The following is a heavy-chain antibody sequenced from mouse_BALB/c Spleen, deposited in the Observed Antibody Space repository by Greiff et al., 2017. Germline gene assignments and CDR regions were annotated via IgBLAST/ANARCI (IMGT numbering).Heavy chain of an antibody. J-gene: IGHJ3*01. CDR3: AKGTTTGAWFAY. CDR2: IYPGSGNT. CDR1: GYTFTDYY. D-gene: IGHD1-1*01. Sequence: QVQLQQSGAELARPGASVKLSCKASGYTFTDYYINWVKQRTGQGLEWIGEIYPGSGNTYYNEKFKGKATLTADKSSSTAYMQLSSLTSEDSAVYFCAKGTTTGAWFAYWGQGTLVTVSA. V-gene: IGHV1-77*01.